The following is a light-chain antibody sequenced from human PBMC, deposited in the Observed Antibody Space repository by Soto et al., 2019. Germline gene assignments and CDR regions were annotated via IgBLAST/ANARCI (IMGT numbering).Light chain of an antibody. CDR1: QSVTSNS. V-gene: IGKV3-20*01. J-gene: IGKJ1*01. CDR2: GAS. Sequence: EIVLTQFPGTLSLSPGERATLSCRASQSVTSNSLAWYQQKPGQAPRLLIYGASSRATGIPDRFSGSGSGTDFTLTISRLEPEDFAVYYCQHYGSSWTFGQGTKVDIK. CDR3: QHYGSSWT.